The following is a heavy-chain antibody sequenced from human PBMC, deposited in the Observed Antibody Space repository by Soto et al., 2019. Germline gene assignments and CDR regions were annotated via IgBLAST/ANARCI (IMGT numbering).Heavy chain of an antibody. CDR2: IIPLFGTT. J-gene: IGHJ3*01. D-gene: IGHD3-16*01. CDR3: ARRLDDRADEGFDV. Sequence: QVHLVQSGAEVRKPGSSVKVSCKTSGDTFSTYTIYWVRQAPGQGLEWMGRIIPLFGTTKYAQNFQDRVTITAEESTSTTYMELSSLRAEDTAVYYCARRLDDRADEGFDVWGEGTAVTVSA. CDR1: GDTFSTYT. V-gene: IGHV1-69*18.